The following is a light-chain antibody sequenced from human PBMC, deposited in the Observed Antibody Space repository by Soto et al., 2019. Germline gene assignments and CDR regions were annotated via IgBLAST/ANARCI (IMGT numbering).Light chain of an antibody. J-gene: IGKJ5*01. CDR2: GAS. CDR1: QSIRRSY. Sequence: EIVLTQSPGTLSLSPGERATLSCRASQSIRRSYLAWYQEKPDQAPRLLIYGASYRATGIPDRFSGSGSGTDFTLTINSLESADFAVYFCQQYGSSPITFGRGTRLESK. V-gene: IGKV3-20*01. CDR3: QQYGSSPIT.